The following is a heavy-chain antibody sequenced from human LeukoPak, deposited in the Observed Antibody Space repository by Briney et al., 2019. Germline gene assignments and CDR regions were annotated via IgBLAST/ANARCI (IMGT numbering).Heavy chain of an antibody. D-gene: IGHD2-2*01. Sequence: ASVKVSCKASGYTFTSYGISWVRQAPGQGLEWMGWISAYNGNTNYAQKLQGRVTMTTDTSTNTAYMEQRRLISDDRVVYFCAVGCSSTSCYLDVAFDIWGQGTMVTVSS. CDR2: ISAYNGNT. CDR3: AVGCSSTSCYLDVAFDI. V-gene: IGHV1-18*01. CDR1: GYTFTSYG. J-gene: IGHJ3*02.